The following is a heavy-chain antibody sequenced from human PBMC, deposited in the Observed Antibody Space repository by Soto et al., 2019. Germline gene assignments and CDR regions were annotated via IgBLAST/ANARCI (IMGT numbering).Heavy chain of an antibody. Sequence: QVQLQQWGAGLLKPSETLSLTCAVYGGSVNSGNYYWSWIRQPPGKGLEWIGEMSHSGGTHFNPSRKARVTISVETSKNQFSLKMGSVTAADTALYYCARVERGTATTVVDAFDIWGPGTLVTVSS. CDR3: ARVERGTATTVVDAFDI. CDR2: MSHSGGT. D-gene: IGHD1-1*01. V-gene: IGHV4-34*01. J-gene: IGHJ3*02. CDR1: GGSVNSGNYY.